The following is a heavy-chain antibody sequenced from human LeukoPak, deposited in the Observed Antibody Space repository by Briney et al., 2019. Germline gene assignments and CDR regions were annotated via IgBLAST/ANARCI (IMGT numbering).Heavy chain of an antibody. V-gene: IGHV4-4*07. Sequence: SETLSLTCTVSGGSINHYYWSWIRQPAGKGLEWIGRIYTRGSTNYNPSLKSRVTMSVDTSKNQFSLKLSSVTAADTAVYYCARGRYCSADICSGGDAFDIRGQGTMVSVSS. CDR2: IYTRGST. CDR1: GGSINHYY. J-gene: IGHJ3*02. CDR3: ARGRYCSADICSGGDAFDI. D-gene: IGHD2-15*01.